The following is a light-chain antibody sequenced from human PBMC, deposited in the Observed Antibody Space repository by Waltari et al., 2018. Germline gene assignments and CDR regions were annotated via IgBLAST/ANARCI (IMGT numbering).Light chain of an antibody. Sequence: QSVLTQPPSVSAAPGQRVTISCSGGRSNIGNNYVSWYRQFPGTAPKLLIYEDTGRPPGIADRFSGSKSGTSATLDITGLKAGDEADYYCGTWDSSLSGAVFGGGTHLTVL. J-gene: IGLJ7*01. V-gene: IGLV1-51*02. CDR3: GTWDSSLSGAV. CDR1: RSNIGNNY. CDR2: EDT.